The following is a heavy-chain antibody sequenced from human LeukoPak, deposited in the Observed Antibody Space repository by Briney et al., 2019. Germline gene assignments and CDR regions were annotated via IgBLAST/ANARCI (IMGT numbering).Heavy chain of an antibody. V-gene: IGHV1-18*01. CDR2: ISAYNGNT. D-gene: IGHD2-21*01. Sequence: ASVKVSCKASGYTFTSYGISWVRQAPGQGLEWMGWISAYNGNTNYAQKLQGRVTMTTDTSTSTAYMELRSLRSDDTAVYYCARGHMTLLWYYYYMDVWGKGTTVTVSS. CDR3: ARGHMTLLWYYYYMDV. CDR1: GYTFTSYG. J-gene: IGHJ6*03.